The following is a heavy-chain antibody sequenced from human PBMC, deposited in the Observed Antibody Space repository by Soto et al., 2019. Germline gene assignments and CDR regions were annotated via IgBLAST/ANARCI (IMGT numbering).Heavy chain of an antibody. V-gene: IGHV3-23*01. D-gene: IGHD6-13*01. J-gene: IGHJ4*02. CDR1: GFTFSSYA. CDR2: ISGSGGST. CDR3: AKEEQQQLAFDY. Sequence: EVQLLESGGGLVQPGGSLRLSCAASGFTFSSYAMRWVRQAPGKGLGWVSVISGSGGSTYYADSVKGRFTISRDNSKNTLYLQMNSLRAEDTAVYYCAKEEQQQLAFDYWGQGTLVTVSS.